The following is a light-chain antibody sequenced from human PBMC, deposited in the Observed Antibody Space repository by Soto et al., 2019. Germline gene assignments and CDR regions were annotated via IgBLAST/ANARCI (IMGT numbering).Light chain of an antibody. CDR1: QGVSSN. Sequence: EIMMTQSPGTLSASPGERATLSCRASQGVSSNLAWYQQKPGQAPRLLIYGASTRAAGIPARFSGSGSGTEFTLTISSLQSEDFAVYYCQQYNNWPPYTFGQGTKLEIK. CDR3: QQYNNWPPYT. V-gene: IGKV3-15*01. J-gene: IGKJ2*01. CDR2: GAS.